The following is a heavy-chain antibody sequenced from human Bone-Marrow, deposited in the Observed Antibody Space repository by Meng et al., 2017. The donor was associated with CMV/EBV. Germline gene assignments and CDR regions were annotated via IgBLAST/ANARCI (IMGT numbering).Heavy chain of an antibody. D-gene: IGHD6-19*01. Sequence: ASVKVSCKGSGYSFTSYYMHWVRQAPGQGLEWMGIINPSGGSTSYAQKFQGRVTMTRDTSTSTAYMELSSLRSDDTAVYYCARARIGQWLVLVWGQGTLVTVSS. CDR3: ARARIGQWLVLV. CDR1: GYSFTSYY. V-gene: IGHV1-46*01. J-gene: IGHJ4*02. CDR2: INPSGGST.